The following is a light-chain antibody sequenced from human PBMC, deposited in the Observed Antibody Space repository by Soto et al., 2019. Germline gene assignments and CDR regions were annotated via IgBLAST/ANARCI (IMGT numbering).Light chain of an antibody. V-gene: IGKV3-20*01. CDR3: QRYASSPPYT. CDR2: AAS. J-gene: IGKJ2*01. CDR1: RSFASSY. Sequence: ILLTQSPVTLSLSSGERATLSCRASRSFASSYLGWYQQKPGQAPRLLIYAASTRATGIPDRFTGSGSATDFTLTISRLEPEDSAVYYCQRYASSPPYTFGQGTKLEIK.